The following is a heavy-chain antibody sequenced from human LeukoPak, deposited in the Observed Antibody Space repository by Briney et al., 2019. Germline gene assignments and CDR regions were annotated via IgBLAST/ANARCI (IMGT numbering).Heavy chain of an antibody. V-gene: IGHV1-69*13. Sequence: SVKVSCKASGGTFSSYAISWVRQAPGQGLEWMGGIIPIFGTANYAQKFQGRVTITADESTSTAYMELSSLRSEDTAVYYCARALTRYDFWSGYSHFDYWGQGTLVTVSS. J-gene: IGHJ4*02. D-gene: IGHD3-3*01. CDR3: ARALTRYDFWSGYSHFDY. CDR2: IIPIFGTA. CDR1: GGTFSSYA.